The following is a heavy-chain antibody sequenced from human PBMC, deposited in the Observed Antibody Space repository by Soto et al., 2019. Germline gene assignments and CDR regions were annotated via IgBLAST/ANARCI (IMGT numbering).Heavy chain of an antibody. CDR1: GFTFSNFW. CDR2: IKQDGSEK. J-gene: IGHJ4*02. Sequence: PGWSLRLSCGASGFTFSNFWVSWFRQAPLRVMEWVARIKQDGSEKYYVESVKGRFTISRDNAKNSLFLQMNSLRAEDTPVYYCTRSPPYDYVWGSYRYYFDYWGQGTQVTVSS. V-gene: IGHV3-7*03. D-gene: IGHD3-16*02. CDR3: TRSPPYDYVWGSYRYYFDY.